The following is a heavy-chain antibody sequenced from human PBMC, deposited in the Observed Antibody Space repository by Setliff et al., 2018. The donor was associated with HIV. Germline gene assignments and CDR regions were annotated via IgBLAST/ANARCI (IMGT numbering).Heavy chain of an antibody. J-gene: IGHJ4*02. Sequence: GGSLRLSCAASGFTFSSYEMNWVRLAPGRGLEWISSISVSGFNIYYADSVKGRFTVSRDNAKNSLYLQMNSLRAEDTAIYYCARDPGWELPLGYFDSWGQGTLVTVSS. CDR2: ISVSGFNI. D-gene: IGHD1-26*01. CDR3: ARDPGWELPLGYFDS. V-gene: IGHV3-48*03. CDR1: GFTFSSYE.